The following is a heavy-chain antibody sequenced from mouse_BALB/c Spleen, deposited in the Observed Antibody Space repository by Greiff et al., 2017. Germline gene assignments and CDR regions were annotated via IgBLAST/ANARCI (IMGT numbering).Heavy chain of an antibody. V-gene: IGHV1-87*01. CDR3: ARPTYYYAMDY. CDR1: GYTFTSYW. J-gene: IGHJ4*01. CDR2: IYPGDGDT. Sequence: QVQLQQSGAELARPGASVKLSCKASGYTFTSYWMQWVKQRPGQGLEWIGAIYPGDGDTRYTQKFKGKATLTADKSSSTAYMQLSSLASEDSAVYYCARPTYYYAMDYWGQGTSVTVSS.